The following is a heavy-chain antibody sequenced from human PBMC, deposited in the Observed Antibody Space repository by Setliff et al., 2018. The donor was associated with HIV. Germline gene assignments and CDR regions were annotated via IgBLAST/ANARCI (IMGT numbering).Heavy chain of an antibody. CDR1: GGSFSGYY. V-gene: IGHV4-34*01. D-gene: IGHD3-22*01. Sequence: SETLSLTCAVYGGSFSGYYWSWIRQPPGKGLEWIGEINHSGSTNYNPSLKSRVAISVDTSKNQFSLKLSSVTAADTAVYYCARHASRDGYNFDYWGQGTLVTVSS. CDR3: ARHASRDGYNFDY. J-gene: IGHJ4*02. CDR2: INHSGST.